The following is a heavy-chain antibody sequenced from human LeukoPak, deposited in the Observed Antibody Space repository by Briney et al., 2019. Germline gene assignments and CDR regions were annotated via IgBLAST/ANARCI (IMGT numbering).Heavy chain of an antibody. CDR3: ASDYNDYGDSPFDY. CDR1: GGSISSYY. Sequence: SETLSLTCSVSGGSISSYYWSWIRQPAGKGLEWIGRIYTSGSTNYNPSLKSRVTMSVDTSKNQFSLKLSSVTAADTAVYYCASDYNDYGDSPFDYWGQGTLVTVSS. D-gene: IGHD4-17*01. J-gene: IGHJ4*02. CDR2: IYTSGST. V-gene: IGHV4-4*07.